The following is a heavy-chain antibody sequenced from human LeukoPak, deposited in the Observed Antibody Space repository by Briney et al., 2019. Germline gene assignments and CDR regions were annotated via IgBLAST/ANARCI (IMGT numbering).Heavy chain of an antibody. J-gene: IGHJ3*02. CDR3: ARTASGYDSRDAFDI. CDR1: GGSISSGAYY. Sequence: SQTLSLTCTVSGGSISSGAYYWSWIRQPPGKGLERIGYIYYSGSTYYNPSLKSRVTISVDTSKNQFSLKLSSVTAADTAVYYCARTASGYDSRDAFDIWGQATMVTVSS. V-gene: IGHV4-30-4*01. D-gene: IGHD5-12*01. CDR2: IYYSGST.